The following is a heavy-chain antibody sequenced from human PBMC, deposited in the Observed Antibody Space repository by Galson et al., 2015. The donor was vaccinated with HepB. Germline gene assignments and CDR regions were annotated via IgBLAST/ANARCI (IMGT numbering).Heavy chain of an antibody. CDR3: AQTIVATTNALDV. CDR2: IDWDDDK. V-gene: IGHV2-70*11. J-gene: IGHJ3*01. CDR1: GFSLRTSGMS. Sequence: PEEEKTTQTRTLTCTLSGFSLRTSGMSVSWIRQPPGKALEWLARIDWDDDKYYSTSLKTRLTISKDTSKNQVVLTMTNMDPLDTATYYCAQTIVATTNALDVWGQGTMVTVSS. D-gene: IGHD1-26*01.